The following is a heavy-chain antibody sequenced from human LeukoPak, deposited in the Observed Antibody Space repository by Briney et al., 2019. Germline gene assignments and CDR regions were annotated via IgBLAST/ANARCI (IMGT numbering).Heavy chain of an antibody. CDR3: ARERTTTVVRYGMDV. CDR2: ISSSSSTI. CDR1: GFTFSSYS. Sequence: GGSLRLSCAASGFTFSSYSMNWVRQAPGKGLEWVSYISSSSSTIYYADSVKGRFTISRDNAKNSLYLQMNSLRAEDTAVYYCARERTTTVVRYGMDVWGQGTTVTVSS. D-gene: IGHD4-23*01. V-gene: IGHV3-48*01. J-gene: IGHJ6*02.